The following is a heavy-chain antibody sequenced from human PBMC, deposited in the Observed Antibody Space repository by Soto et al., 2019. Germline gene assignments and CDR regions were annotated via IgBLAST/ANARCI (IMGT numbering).Heavy chain of an antibody. J-gene: IGHJ3*02. CDR3: VRDTPDYNAFYS. D-gene: IGHD4-4*01. CDR2: INPHRGAT. CDR1: GYTFIDYY. V-gene: IGHV1-2*02. Sequence: QVQLVQSGAEVKKPGSSVKVSCKASGYTFIDYYIHWVRQAPGQGLELMGWINPHRGATNYAQKFQGRVTMTRDTSISPAYMGLQRLRSYDTAVYYCVRDTPDYNAFYSWWQGTIVNGSS.